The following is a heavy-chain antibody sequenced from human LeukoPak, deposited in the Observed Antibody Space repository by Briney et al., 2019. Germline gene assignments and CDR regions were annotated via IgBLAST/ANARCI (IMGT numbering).Heavy chain of an antibody. CDR3: ARDCSSTTCQGPVLDF. Sequence: ASRKISCKASGYPFTSHYVHWVRQAPGQGLEWMGIIHTSGGKKRHTQNFQGRVTMTRDMSTSTVYLELSSLRSEDTAVYYCARDCSSTTCQGPVLDFWGQGTLVT. CDR1: GYPFTSHY. V-gene: IGHV1-46*01. CDR2: IHTSGGKK. J-gene: IGHJ4*02. D-gene: IGHD2/OR15-2a*01.